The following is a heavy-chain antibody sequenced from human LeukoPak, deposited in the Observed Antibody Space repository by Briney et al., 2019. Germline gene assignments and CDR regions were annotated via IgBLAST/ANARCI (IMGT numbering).Heavy chain of an antibody. D-gene: IGHD2-21*02. J-gene: IGHJ5*02. CDR1: GGSFSGYY. Sequence: SSETLSLTCAVYGGSFSGYYWSWIRQPPGKGLEWIGEINHSGSTNYNPSLKSRVTISVDTSKNQFSLKLSSVTAADTAVYYCARGDGGDCSICPGFDPWGQGTLVTVSS. CDR3: ARGDGGDCSICPGFDP. CDR2: INHSGST. V-gene: IGHV4-34*01.